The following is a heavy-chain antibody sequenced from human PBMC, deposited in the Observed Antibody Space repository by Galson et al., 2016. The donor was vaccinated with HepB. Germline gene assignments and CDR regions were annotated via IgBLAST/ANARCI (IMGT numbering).Heavy chain of an antibody. CDR2: IYWDNDK. D-gene: IGHD2-15*01. CDR1: GFSLDTATMG. J-gene: IGHJ4*02. Sequence: PALVKPTQTLTLTCTFSGFSLDTATMGVAWVRQPPGKALEWLALIYWDNDKRYSPSLKNKLSITKDTSKNQSVLTVTDMDPVDTATYYCAHSRVGYSTGGSCKRLTTYFDYWGQGILVTVSS. CDR3: AHSRVGYSTGGSCKRLTTYFDY. V-gene: IGHV2-5*02.